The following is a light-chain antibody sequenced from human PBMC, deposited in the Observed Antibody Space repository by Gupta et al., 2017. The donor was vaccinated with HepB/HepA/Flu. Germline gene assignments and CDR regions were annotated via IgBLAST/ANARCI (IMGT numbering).Light chain of an antibody. J-gene: IGKJ3*01. CDR3: QQHYSTPFT. CDR2: WAS. V-gene: IGKV4-1*01. Sequence: DIVMTQSPDSLAVSLGERATINCKSSQSGLYSSNNKNYLTWFQQKPGQPPKLLIYWASTRESGVPDRFSGSGSETDFTLTISSRQPEDVAVYYCQQHYSTPFTFGHGTKVDIK. CDR1: QSGLYSSNNKNY.